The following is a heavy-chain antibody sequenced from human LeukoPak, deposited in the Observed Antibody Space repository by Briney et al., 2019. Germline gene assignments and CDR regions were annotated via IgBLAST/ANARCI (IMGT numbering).Heavy chain of an antibody. Sequence: SETLSLTCTVSGGSISTYYWSWIRQPPGKGLEWIGYIYYSGSTNHNPSLKSRVTISVDTSKNQFSLKLSSVTAADTAVYYCARLPPYYYYGMDVWGQGTTVTVSS. CDR1: GGSISTYY. V-gene: IGHV4-59*08. J-gene: IGHJ6*02. CDR3: ARLPPYYYYGMDV. CDR2: IYYSGST.